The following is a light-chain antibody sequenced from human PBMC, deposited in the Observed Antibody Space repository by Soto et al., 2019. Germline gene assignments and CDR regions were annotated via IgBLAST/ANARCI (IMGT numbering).Light chain of an antibody. CDR2: EIS. CDR1: SSDVGHYNY. Sequence: QSVLTQPASVYGSPGQSITISCTGTSSDVGHYNYVSWYQQHPGKATKLMIYEISLRSSGVSNRFSGSKSGNTASLTISGLQAEDEADYYCSSYTSSSPYVFGTGTKVTVL. V-gene: IGLV2-14*01. CDR3: SSYTSSSPYV. J-gene: IGLJ1*01.